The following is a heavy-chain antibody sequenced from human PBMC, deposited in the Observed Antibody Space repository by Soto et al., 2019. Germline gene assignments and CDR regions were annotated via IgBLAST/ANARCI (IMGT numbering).Heavy chain of an antibody. J-gene: IGHJ4*02. V-gene: IGHV1-69*04. CDR3: ARATRGLWFGELFDY. CDR2: IIPILGIA. D-gene: IGHD3-10*01. CDR1: GYSFTSYW. Sequence: KISCKGSGYSFTSYWISWVRQAPGQGLEWMGRIIPILGIANYAQKFQGRVTITADKSTSTAYMELSSLRSEDTAVYYCARATRGLWFGELFDYWGQGTLVTVSS.